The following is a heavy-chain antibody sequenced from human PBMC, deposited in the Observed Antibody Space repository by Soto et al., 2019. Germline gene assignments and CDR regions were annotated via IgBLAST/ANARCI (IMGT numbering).Heavy chain of an antibody. CDR1: GYTFTSYG. CDR3: VRRHVSATGIDWFDP. Sequence: ASVKVSCKASGYTFTSYGIHWVRQAPGQRLEWMGWINAANGDTKYSPKFQGRVTITRDTSASTAYMELSSLRSEDTAVYYCVRRHVSATGIDWFDPWGQGTLVTVT. V-gene: IGHV1-3*01. D-gene: IGHD6-13*01. CDR2: INAANGDT. J-gene: IGHJ5*02.